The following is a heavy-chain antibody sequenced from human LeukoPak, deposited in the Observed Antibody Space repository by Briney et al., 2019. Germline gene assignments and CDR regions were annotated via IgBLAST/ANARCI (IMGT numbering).Heavy chain of an antibody. J-gene: IGHJ4*02. Sequence: SVNVSCKASGGTFSSYAISWVRQAPGQGLEWMGGIIPIFGTANYAQKFQGRVTITADESTSTAYMELSSLRSEDTAVYYCARGGWLQLRFFDYWGQGTLVTVSS. CDR3: ARGGWLQLRFFDY. V-gene: IGHV1-69*13. D-gene: IGHD5-24*01. CDR2: IIPIFGTA. CDR1: GGTFSSYA.